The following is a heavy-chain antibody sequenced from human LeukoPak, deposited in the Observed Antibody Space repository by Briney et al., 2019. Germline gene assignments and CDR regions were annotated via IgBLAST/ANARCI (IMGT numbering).Heavy chain of an antibody. Sequence: SETLSLTCTVSGGSISSYYWSWIRQPPGKGLEWIGYIYYSGSTNYNPSLKSRVTISVDTSKNQFSLKLSSVTAADTAVYYCARRSRPSYDSSGGAFDIWGQGTMVTVSS. D-gene: IGHD3-22*01. V-gene: IGHV4-59*01. CDR1: GGSISSYY. CDR3: ARRSRPSYDSSGGAFDI. CDR2: IYYSGST. J-gene: IGHJ3*02.